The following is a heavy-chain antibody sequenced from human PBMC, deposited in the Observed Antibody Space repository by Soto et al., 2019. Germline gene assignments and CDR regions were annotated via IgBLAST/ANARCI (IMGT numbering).Heavy chain of an antibody. CDR3: AREDWNFYYFCIDV. V-gene: IGHV4-59*01. CDR1: GGSISSYY. D-gene: IGHD1-1*01. J-gene: IGHJ6*02. Sequence: SETLSLTCAVSGGSISSYYWSWIRQPPGKGLEWIGYIYYSGSTNYNPSPKSRVTISVDTSKNQFSLKLSSVTAADTAVYYCAREDWNFYYFCIDVWGQGTTVTVSS. CDR2: IYYSGST.